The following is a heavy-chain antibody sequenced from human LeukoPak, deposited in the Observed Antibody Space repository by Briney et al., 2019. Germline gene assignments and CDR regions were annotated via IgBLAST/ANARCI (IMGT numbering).Heavy chain of an antibody. D-gene: IGHD3-22*01. CDR1: GYSFTSYW. J-gene: IGHJ3*02. CDR3: GRLRRSGYYSAFYI. CDR2: IYPGDSDT. V-gene: IGHV5-51*01. Sequence: GESLKISCKGSGYSFTSYWIGWVRQMPGKGLEWMGIIYPGDSDTRHSPSFQGQVTISAEKSISTAYLQWSSLKASDTAMYYCGRLRRSGYYSAFYIWGQGILVTVSS.